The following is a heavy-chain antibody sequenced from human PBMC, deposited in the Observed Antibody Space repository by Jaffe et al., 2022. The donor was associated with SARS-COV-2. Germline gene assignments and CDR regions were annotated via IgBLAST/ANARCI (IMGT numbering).Heavy chain of an antibody. V-gene: IGHV3-48*03. Sequence: EVQLVESGGGLVQPGGSLRLSCAASGFTFSSYEMNWVRQAPGKGLEWVSYISSSGSTIYYADSVKGRFTISRDNAKNSLYLQMNSLRAEDTAVYYCARARSGPNWFDPWGQGTLVTVSS. CDR1: GFTFSSYE. CDR3: ARARSGPNWFDP. J-gene: IGHJ5*02. D-gene: IGHD1-26*01. CDR2: ISSSGSTI.